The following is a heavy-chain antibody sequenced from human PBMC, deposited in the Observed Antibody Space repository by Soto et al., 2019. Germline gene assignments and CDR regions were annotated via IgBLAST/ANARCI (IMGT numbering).Heavy chain of an antibody. J-gene: IGHJ5*02. Sequence: SETLSLSCAVSGGSISSGGYFWSWIRQPPGKGLEWIGCIYHSGSTYYNPSLKSRVTISVDRSKNQFSLKLSSVTAADTAVYYCARVPGPWGQGTLVTVSS. V-gene: IGHV4-30-2*01. CDR1: GGSISSGGYF. CDR2: IYHSGST. CDR3: ARVPGP.